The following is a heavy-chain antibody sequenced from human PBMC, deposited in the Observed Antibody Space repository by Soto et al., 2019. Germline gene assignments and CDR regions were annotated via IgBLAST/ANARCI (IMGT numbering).Heavy chain of an antibody. V-gene: IGHV3-23*01. D-gene: IGHD4-4*01. J-gene: IGHJ4*02. CDR3: AKDRDDYRNYVFDY. Sequence: LRLSCAASGFTFTNYAMTWVRQAPGKGLEWVSISSGSGSGGSTNYADSVKGRFTISRDNSKNTLYLQMNSLRVEDTAVYYCAKDRDDYRNYVFDYWGQGTMVTVSS. CDR1: GFTFTNYA. CDR2: SSGSGSGGST.